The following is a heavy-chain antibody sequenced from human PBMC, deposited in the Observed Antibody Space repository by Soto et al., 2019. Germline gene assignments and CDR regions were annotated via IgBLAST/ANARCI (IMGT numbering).Heavy chain of an antibody. V-gene: IGHV6-1*01. CDR1: GYRVSSNSAA. J-gene: IGHJ3*02. Sequence: PSETLSLTCAISGYRVSSNSAAWNWIRQSPSRGLEWLGRTYYRSKWYNDYAVSVKSRITINPDTSKNQFSLQLNSVTPEDTAVYYCAKLSLGWYRDAFDIWGQGTMVTVSS. CDR2: TYYRSKWYN. CDR3: AKLSLGWYRDAFDI. D-gene: IGHD6-19*01.